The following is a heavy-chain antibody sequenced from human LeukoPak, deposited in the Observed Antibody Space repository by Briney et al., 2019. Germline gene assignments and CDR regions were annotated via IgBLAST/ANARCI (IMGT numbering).Heavy chain of an antibody. V-gene: IGHV3-23*01. D-gene: IGHD3-10*01. CDR3: AKVPYSDYGSGRPPFMDV. CDR2: ILASGGTT. Sequence: GGSLILSCAASGFTFSNYAMTWVRQAPGKGLEWVSTILASGGTTYYADSVKGRFTISRDNSKNTLYQQMNSLRDEETAVYYCAKVPYSDYGSGRPPFMDVWGHGTTVAISS. CDR1: GFTFSNYA. J-gene: IGHJ6*02.